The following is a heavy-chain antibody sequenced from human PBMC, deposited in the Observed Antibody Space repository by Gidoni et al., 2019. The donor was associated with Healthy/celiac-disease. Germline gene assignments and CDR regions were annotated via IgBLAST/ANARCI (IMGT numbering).Heavy chain of an antibody. CDR2: ISYDGSNK. V-gene: IGHV3-30*18. Sequence: AASGFTFSSYGMHWVRQAPGKGLEWVAVISYDGSNKYYADSVKGRFTISRDNSKNTLYLQMNSLRAEDTAVYDCAKDLTTVTTLDYWGQGTLVTVSS. CDR1: GFTFSSYG. CDR3: AKDLTTVTTLDY. J-gene: IGHJ4*02. D-gene: IGHD4-17*01.